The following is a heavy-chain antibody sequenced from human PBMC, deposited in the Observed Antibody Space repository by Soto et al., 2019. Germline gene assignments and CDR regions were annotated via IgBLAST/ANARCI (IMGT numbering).Heavy chain of an antibody. CDR1: GGSFSGYY. Sequence: QVQLQQWGAGLLKPSETLSLTCAVYGGSFSGYYWSWIRQPPGKGLEWIGEINHSGSTNYNPSLKSRVTISVDTSKNKFSLKLSSVTAADTAVYYCARPLGGAFDIWGQGTMVTVSS. V-gene: IGHV4-34*01. CDR2: INHSGST. CDR3: ARPLGGAFDI. J-gene: IGHJ3*02. D-gene: IGHD3-16*01.